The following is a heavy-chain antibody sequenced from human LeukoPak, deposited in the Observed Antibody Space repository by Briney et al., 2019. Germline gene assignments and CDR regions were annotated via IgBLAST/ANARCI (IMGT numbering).Heavy chain of an antibody. V-gene: IGHV6-1*01. D-gene: IGHD3-22*01. J-gene: IGHJ6*02. Sequence: SQTLSLTCAISGDSVSSNSAAWNWIRQSPSRGLEWLGSTYYRAKWYNDYAVSVKSRITINPDTSKNQFSLQLNSVTPEDTAVYYCARDRDSSGYYNYYYYYYGMDVWGQGTTVTASS. CDR2: TYYRAKWYN. CDR1: GDSVSSNSAA. CDR3: ARDRDSSGYYNYYYYYYGMDV.